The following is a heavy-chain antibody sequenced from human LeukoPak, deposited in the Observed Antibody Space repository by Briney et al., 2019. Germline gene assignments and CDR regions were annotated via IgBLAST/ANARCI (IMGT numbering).Heavy chain of an antibody. V-gene: IGHV3-15*01. D-gene: IGHD1-26*01. CDR1: GFTFSNAW. CDR2: IKSKTDGGTT. CDR3: TAKYSGSYYGTYYFDY. Sequence: PGGSLRLSCAASGFTFSNAWMSWVRQAPGKGLEWVGRIKSKTDGGTTDYAAPVKGRFTISRDDSKNTLYLQMNSLKTEDTAVYYCTAKYSGSYYGTYYFDYWGQGTLVTVFS. J-gene: IGHJ4*02.